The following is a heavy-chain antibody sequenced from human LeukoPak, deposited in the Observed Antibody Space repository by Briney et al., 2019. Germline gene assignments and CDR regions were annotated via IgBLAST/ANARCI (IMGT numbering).Heavy chain of an antibody. CDR2: INTDGSTT. Sequence: GGSLRLSCAASGFTFSNDWMHWVRQAPGKGLVWVSRINTDGSTTTYADSVKGRFSISRDNAKNTLYLQMNSLRVEDTALYYCARGRGGSYHYWGQGTLVTVSS. CDR3: ARGRGGSYHY. D-gene: IGHD1-26*01. V-gene: IGHV3-74*01. CDR1: GFTFSNDW. J-gene: IGHJ4*02.